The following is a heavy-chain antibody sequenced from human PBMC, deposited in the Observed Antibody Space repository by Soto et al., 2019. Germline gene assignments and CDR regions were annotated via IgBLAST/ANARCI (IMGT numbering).Heavy chain of an antibody. CDR3: AKIERGSYGRLDF. CDR1: GVPSRNYP. V-gene: IGHV3-23*01. D-gene: IGHD5-18*01. J-gene: IGHJ4*02. CDR2: ISGSGGST. Sequence: PGGALKLSCAASGVPSRNYPMSLVRPAPGKGLEWVSAISGSGGSTYYADSVKGRFTISRDNSKNTLYLQMNSLRAEDTAVYYCAKIERGSYGRLDFCGQGNLVTVS.